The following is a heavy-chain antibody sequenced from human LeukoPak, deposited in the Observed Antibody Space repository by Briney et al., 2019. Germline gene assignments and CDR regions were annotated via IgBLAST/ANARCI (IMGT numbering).Heavy chain of an antibody. V-gene: IGHV4-31*03. CDR2: IYYSGST. J-gene: IGHJ5*02. Sequence: SQTLSLTCTVSGGSISSGGYYWSWIRQHPGKGLEWIGYIYYSGSTYYNPSLKSRVTISVDTSKNQFSLKLSSVTAADTAVYYCARDRFLGSAGSNWFDPWGQGTLVTASS. D-gene: IGHD7-27*01. CDR3: ARDRFLGSAGSNWFDP. CDR1: GGSISSGGYY.